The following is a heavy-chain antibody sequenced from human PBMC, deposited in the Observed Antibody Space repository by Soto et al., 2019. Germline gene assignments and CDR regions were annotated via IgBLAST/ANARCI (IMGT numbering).Heavy chain of an antibody. V-gene: IGHV1-69*13. D-gene: IGHD3-22*01. CDR3: ARDHTYYYDSSGPFDY. CDR2: IIPIFGTA. Sequence: GASVKVSCKASGGTFSSYAISWARQAPGQGLEGMGGIIPIFGTANYAQKFQGRVTITADESTSTAYMELSSLRSEDTAVYYCARDHTYYYDSSGPFDYWGQGTLVTVSS. J-gene: IGHJ4*02. CDR1: GGTFSSYA.